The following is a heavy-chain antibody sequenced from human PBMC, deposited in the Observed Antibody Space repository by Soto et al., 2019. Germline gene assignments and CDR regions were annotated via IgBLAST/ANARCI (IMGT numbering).Heavy chain of an antibody. CDR3: VKDPHCSSTSCYTGWFDP. V-gene: IGHV3-64D*06. J-gene: IGHJ5*02. CDR1: GFTFSSYA. D-gene: IGHD2-2*02. Sequence: GGSLRLSCSASGFTFSSYAMHWVRQAPGKGLEYVSAISSNGGSTYYADSVKGRFTISRDNSKNTLYLQMSSLRAEDTAVYYCVKDPHCSSTSCYTGWFDPWGQGTLVTVSS. CDR2: ISSNGGST.